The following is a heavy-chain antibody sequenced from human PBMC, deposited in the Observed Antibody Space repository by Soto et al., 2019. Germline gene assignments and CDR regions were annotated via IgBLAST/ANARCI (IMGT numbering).Heavy chain of an antibody. Sequence: PGGSLRLSCAASGFTVSSNYMSWVRQAPGKGLEWVSVIYSGGSTYYADSVKGRFTISRDNSKNTLYLQMNSLRAEDTAVYYCARGITIFGVTAGGFDYWGQGTLVTVSS. V-gene: IGHV3-66*01. CDR3: ARGITIFGVTAGGFDY. J-gene: IGHJ4*02. D-gene: IGHD3-3*01. CDR1: GFTVSSNY. CDR2: IYSGGST.